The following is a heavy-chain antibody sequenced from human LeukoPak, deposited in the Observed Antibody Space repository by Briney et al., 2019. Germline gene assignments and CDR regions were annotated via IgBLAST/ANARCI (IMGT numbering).Heavy chain of an antibody. CDR2: ISAYNGNT. Sequence: ASVKVSCKASGYTFTSYGISGVRQAPPQGVEWMGWISAYNGNTNYAQKLQGRVTITTDTSTSTAYMELRSLRADDTAVYYCAREATGFGDYYFDYWGQGTLVTVSS. CDR1: GYTFTSYG. V-gene: IGHV1-18*01. CDR3: AREATGFGDYYFDY. D-gene: IGHD3-10*01. J-gene: IGHJ4*02.